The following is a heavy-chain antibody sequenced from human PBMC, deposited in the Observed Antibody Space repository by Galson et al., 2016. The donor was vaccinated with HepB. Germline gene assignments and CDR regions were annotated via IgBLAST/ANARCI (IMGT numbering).Heavy chain of an antibody. Sequence: SLRLSCAASGFTFDDYTMHWVRQPPGKGLEWVSLIDWHGDTTDYADSVKGRFIISRDNGKKSLYLQMNSLTTDDTALYYCAKAAGGAALVSPADDWGRGTLVTVSS. V-gene: IGHV3-43*01. CDR1: GFTFDDYT. CDR2: IDWHGDTT. CDR3: AKAAGGAALVSPADD. J-gene: IGHJ4*02. D-gene: IGHD5-18*01.